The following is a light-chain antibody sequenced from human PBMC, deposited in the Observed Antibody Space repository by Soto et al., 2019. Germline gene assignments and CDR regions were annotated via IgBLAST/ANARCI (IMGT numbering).Light chain of an antibody. Sequence: QSAPTQPPSASGSPGQSGTISCTGTTSDIGAYNYVSWYQQRPGKAPKLIIYEVTRRPSAVPDRIFGSKSYTTASLTVSGLRAEDEADYYCSSFAGTNSFVFGTGTKLTVL. CDR1: TSDIGAYNY. V-gene: IGLV2-8*01. CDR2: EVT. J-gene: IGLJ1*01. CDR3: SSFAGTNSFV.